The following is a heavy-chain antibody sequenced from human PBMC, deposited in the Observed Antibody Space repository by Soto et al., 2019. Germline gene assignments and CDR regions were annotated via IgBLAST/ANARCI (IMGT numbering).Heavy chain of an antibody. CDR3: AKDMGRDDGYPLYYYYGMDV. CDR2: ISGSGGST. J-gene: IGHJ6*02. Sequence: SLRLSCAASGFTFSSYAMSWVRQAPGKGLEWVSAISGSGGSTYYADSVKGRFTISRDNSKNTLYLQMNSLRAEDTAVYYCAKDMGRDDGYPLYYYYGMDVWGQGTTVTVSS. CDR1: GFTFSSYA. D-gene: IGHD5-12*01. V-gene: IGHV3-23*01.